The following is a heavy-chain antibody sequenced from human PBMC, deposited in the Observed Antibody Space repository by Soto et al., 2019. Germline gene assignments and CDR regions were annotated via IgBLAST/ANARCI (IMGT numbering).Heavy chain of an antibody. V-gene: IGHV3-33*01. Sequence: GGSLRLSCAASGFNFCSYGMHWVRKAPGKGLEWVAVIWYDGSNKYYADSVKGRFTISRDNSKNTLSLLTNSLRAEDTDVYYCARDYCSSTSCYTSGMDVWGQGTTVTVS. J-gene: IGHJ6*02. CDR2: IWYDGSNK. D-gene: IGHD2-2*02. CDR1: GFNFCSYG. CDR3: ARDYCSSTSCYTSGMDV.